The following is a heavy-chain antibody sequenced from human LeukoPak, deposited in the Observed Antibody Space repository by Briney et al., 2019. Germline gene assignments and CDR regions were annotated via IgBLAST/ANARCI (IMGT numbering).Heavy chain of an antibody. CDR2: TYYSGST. J-gene: IGHJ3*02. CDR3: ARDRAMVCAFDI. V-gene: IGHV4-30-4*01. Sequence: PSQTLSLTCTVSGGSISSGDYYWSWIRQPPGKGLEWIGYTYYSGSTYYNPSLKSRVTISVDTSKNQFSLKLSSVTAADTAVYYCARDRAMVCAFDIWGQGTMVTVSS. CDR1: GGSISSGDYY. D-gene: IGHD5-18*01.